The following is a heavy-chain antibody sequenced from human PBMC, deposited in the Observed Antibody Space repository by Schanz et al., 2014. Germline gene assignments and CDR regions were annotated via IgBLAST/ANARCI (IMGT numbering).Heavy chain of an antibody. D-gene: IGHD1-26*01. J-gene: IGHJ4*02. CDR2: IGVDGTTT. Sequence: EVQLLESGGGLVQPGGSLRLSCLASGFAFSSYGMNWLRQAPGKGLEWVSVIGVDGTTTYYADSVKGRFTISRDNSKNTLFLQMNSLRAEDTAVYYCARDHTTESYYSAGPPIDYWGQGTLXTVSS. CDR3: ARDHTTESYYSAGPPIDY. V-gene: IGHV3-23*01. CDR1: GFAFSSYG.